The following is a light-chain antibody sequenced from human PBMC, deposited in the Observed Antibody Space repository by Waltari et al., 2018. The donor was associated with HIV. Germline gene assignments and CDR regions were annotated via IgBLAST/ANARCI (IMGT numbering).Light chain of an antibody. CDR3: CSYAGITTWV. J-gene: IGLJ3*02. CDR2: DVT. CDR1: SNDLGRYDL. Sequence: QSALTQPASVSGSPGQSITISCTGTSNDLGRYDLVSWYQHQPGRAPKLIIYDVTKWPSGVSHRFSDSKSGATASLTISGLQAEDEADYYCCSYAGITTWVFGGGTKVTVL. V-gene: IGLV2-23*02.